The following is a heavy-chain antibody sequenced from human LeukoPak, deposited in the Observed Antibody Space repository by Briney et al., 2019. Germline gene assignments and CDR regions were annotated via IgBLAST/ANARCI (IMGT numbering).Heavy chain of an antibody. V-gene: IGHV3-21*01. CDR2: ISSSSSYI. D-gene: IGHD5-18*01. Sequence: GGSLRLSCAASGFTFSSYSMNWVRQAPGKGLEWVSSISSSSSYIYYADSVKGRFTISRDNSKNTLYLQMNSLRAEDTAVYYCAKDWLSGYSYGPDLDYWGQGTLVTVSS. J-gene: IGHJ4*02. CDR1: GFTFSSYS. CDR3: AKDWLSGYSYGPDLDY.